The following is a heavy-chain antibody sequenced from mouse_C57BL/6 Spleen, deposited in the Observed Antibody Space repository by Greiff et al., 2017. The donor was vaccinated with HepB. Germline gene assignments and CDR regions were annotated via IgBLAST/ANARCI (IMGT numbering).Heavy chain of an antibody. D-gene: IGHD1-1*01. Sequence: QVQLQQSGAELVRPGASVTLSCKASGYTFTDYEMHWVKQTPVHGLEWIGAIDPETGGTAYNQKFKGKAILTADKSSSTAYMELRSLTSEDSAVYYCTGGDYYGSSYRYFDVWGTGTTVTVSS. CDR3: TGGDYYGSSYRYFDV. CDR1: GYTFTDYE. J-gene: IGHJ1*03. V-gene: IGHV1-15*01. CDR2: IDPETGGT.